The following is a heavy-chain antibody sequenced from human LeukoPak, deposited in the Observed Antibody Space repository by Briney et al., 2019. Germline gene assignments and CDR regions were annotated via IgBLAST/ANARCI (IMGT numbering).Heavy chain of an antibody. D-gene: IGHD6-6*01. CDR1: GFTFSRYW. CDR2: IKQDGSEK. J-gene: IGHJ4*02. CDR3: ARIGYSSSSLDF. V-gene: IGHV3-7*01. Sequence: GGSLRLSCAASGFTFSRYWMTWVRQAPGKGLEWVANIKQDGSEKFYVDSVKGRVTISRDNAKNSLYLQMNSLRAEDTAVYYCARIGYSSSSLDFWGQGTLVTVSS.